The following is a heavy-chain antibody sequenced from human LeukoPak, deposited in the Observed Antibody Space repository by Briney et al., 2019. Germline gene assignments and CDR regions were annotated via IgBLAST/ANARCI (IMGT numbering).Heavy chain of an antibody. D-gene: IGHD3-22*01. CDR3: ARDIYDSSGYGFDY. V-gene: IGHV4-59*01. J-gene: IGHJ4*02. CDR1: GGSISSYY. CDR2: IYYSGST. Sequence: SETLSLTCTVPGGSISSYYWSWIRQPPGKGLEWIGYIYYSGSTNYNPSLKSRVTISVDTSKNQFSLKLRSVTAADTAVYYCARDIYDSSGYGFDYWGQGTLVTVSS.